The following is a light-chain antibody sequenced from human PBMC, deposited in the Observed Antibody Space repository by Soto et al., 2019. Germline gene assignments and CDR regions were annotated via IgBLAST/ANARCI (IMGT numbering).Light chain of an antibody. V-gene: IGKV1-5*01. CDR1: QSISSW. CDR3: QQYYSYPWT. Sequence: DIQMIQSPSTLSASVGDRVTISCRASQSISSWLAWYQQKPGKAPKLLIYAASTLQSGVPSRFSGSGSGTDFTLTISCLQSEDFATYYCQQYYSYPWTFGQGTKVDNK. CDR2: AAS. J-gene: IGKJ1*01.